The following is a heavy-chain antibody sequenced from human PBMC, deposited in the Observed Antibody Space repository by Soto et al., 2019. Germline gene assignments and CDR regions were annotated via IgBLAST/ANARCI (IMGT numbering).Heavy chain of an antibody. V-gene: IGHV1-69*13. CDR2: IIPIFGTP. J-gene: IGHJ6*02. CDR1: GGTFSRYA. D-gene: IGHD2-2*02. Sequence: ASVKVSCKASGGTFSRYAISWVRQAPGQGLEWMGGIIPIFGTPDYAQKFQGRVTITADESTSTAYMELSSLRSEDTAVYYCAKKGYCICICCYSDYYYGMYAWGHGATVPVS. CDR3: AKKGYCICICCYSDYYYGMYA.